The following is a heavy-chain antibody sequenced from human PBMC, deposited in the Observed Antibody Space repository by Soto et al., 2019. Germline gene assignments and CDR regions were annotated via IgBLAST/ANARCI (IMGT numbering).Heavy chain of an antibody. CDR3: ARVPLLWFGELLIGWFDP. J-gene: IGHJ5*02. CDR2: INHSGST. D-gene: IGHD3-10*01. Sequence: PSETLSLTCTVSGASISSYYWSWIRQPPGKGLEWIGEINHSGSTNYNPSLKSRVTISVDTSKNQFSLKLSSVTAADTAVYYCARVPLLWFGELLIGWFDPWGQGTLVTVSS. V-gene: IGHV4-34*01. CDR1: GASISSYY.